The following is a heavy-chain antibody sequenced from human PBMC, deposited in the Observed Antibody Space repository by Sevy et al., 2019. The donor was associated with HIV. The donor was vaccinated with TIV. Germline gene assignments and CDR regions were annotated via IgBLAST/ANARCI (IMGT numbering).Heavy chain of an antibody. V-gene: IGHV3-30*18. J-gene: IGHJ6*02. CDR2: ISYHGRDK. CDR1: GITFSTSG. Sequence: GGSLRLSCVVSGITFSTSGMHWVRQAPGKGLEWVAVISYHGRDKFYADSVKGRSTISRDNSKNILYLQMISLRAEDTAVYYCAKDFTGFYGMDVWGQGTTVTVSS. D-gene: IGHD3-9*01. CDR3: AKDFTGFYGMDV.